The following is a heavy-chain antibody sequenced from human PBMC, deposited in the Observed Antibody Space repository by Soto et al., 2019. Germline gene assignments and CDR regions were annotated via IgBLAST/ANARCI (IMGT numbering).Heavy chain of an antibody. Sequence: QLLLQESGPGLVKPSETLSLTCSVSGDSISSRTYCWGWIRQPPGKGLAWIGSKYYTGPSHYNPSLNSRVTISVDTSNNQFSLKVTSVTAADTAVYYCARHRDPGYSSSWFNSWGQGTLVIVSS. D-gene: IGHD6-13*01. CDR2: KYYTGPS. CDR1: GDSISSRTYC. J-gene: IGHJ5*01. CDR3: ARHRDPGYSSSWFNS. V-gene: IGHV4-39*01.